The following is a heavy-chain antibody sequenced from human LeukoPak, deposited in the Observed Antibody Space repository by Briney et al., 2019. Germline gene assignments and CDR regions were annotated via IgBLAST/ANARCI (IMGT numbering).Heavy chain of an antibody. J-gene: IGHJ6*02. D-gene: IGHD6-13*01. CDR2: IYYSGST. Sequence: SETLSLTCTVSGGSISSYYWSWIRQPPGKRLEWIGYIYYSGSTNYNPSLKSRVTISVDTSKNQFSLKLSSVTAADTAVYYCARVERLAAAGTYYYYGMDVWGQGTTVTVSS. V-gene: IGHV4-59*01. CDR1: GGSISSYY. CDR3: ARVERLAAAGTYYYYGMDV.